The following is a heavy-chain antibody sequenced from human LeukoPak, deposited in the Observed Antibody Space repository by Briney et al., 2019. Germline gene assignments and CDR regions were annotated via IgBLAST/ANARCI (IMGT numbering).Heavy chain of an antibody. CDR2: ISYDGSNK. Sequence: PGRSLRLSCAASGFTFSSYSTHWVRPAPGKGLEWVAVISYDGSNKYYADSMKGRFTISRDNSKNTLYLQRNSLRAEDTGVYYCARSGDYAFDYWGQGTLVTVSS. V-gene: IGHV3-30*04. CDR3: ARSGDYAFDY. D-gene: IGHD4-17*01. CDR1: GFTFSSYS. J-gene: IGHJ4*02.